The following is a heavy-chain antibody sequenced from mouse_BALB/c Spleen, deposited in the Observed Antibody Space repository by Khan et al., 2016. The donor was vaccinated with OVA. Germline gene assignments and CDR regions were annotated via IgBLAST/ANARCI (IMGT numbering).Heavy chain of an antibody. CDR2: IRYDGNS. J-gene: IGHJ3*01. CDR3: ARGGSSGPAWFAY. CDR1: GYSITSGYF. Sequence: EVQLQESGPGLVKPSQSLSLTCSVTGYSITSGYFWNWIRQFPGNNLEWMGYIRYDGNSNYNPSLKNRISITRDTSTNHFFLKLNSVTPEDTATYYCARGGSSGPAWFAYWGQGTLVTVSA. V-gene: IGHV3-6*02. D-gene: IGHD3-1*01.